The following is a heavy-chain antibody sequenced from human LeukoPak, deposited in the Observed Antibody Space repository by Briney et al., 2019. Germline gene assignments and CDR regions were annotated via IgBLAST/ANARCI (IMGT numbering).Heavy chain of an antibody. CDR1: GFTFSSYS. Sequence: GGSLRLSCAASGFTFSSYSMNWVRQAPGKGLGWVSSISSSSSYIYYADSVKGRFTISRDNAKNSLYLQMNSLRAEDTAVYYCARDLILGYSSGWSPDYWGQGTLVTVSS. J-gene: IGHJ4*02. CDR3: ARDLILGYSSGWSPDY. D-gene: IGHD6-19*01. V-gene: IGHV3-21*01. CDR2: ISSSSSYI.